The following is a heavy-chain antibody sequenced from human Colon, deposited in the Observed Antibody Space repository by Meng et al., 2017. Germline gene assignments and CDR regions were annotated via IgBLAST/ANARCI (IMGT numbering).Heavy chain of an antibody. Sequence: QESGPGLVEPWGTLSLTCEVSGGSISSSQWWSWVRQPPGKGLEWIGQIYLGGSPAYSPSLESRITMSVDKSNNQFSLRLRSVTAADTAVYYCARHGGWHFDYWGQGTLVTVSS. CDR3: ARHGGWHFDY. CDR1: GGSISSSQW. J-gene: IGHJ4*02. V-gene: IGHV4-4*02. CDR2: IYLGGSP. D-gene: IGHD6-19*01.